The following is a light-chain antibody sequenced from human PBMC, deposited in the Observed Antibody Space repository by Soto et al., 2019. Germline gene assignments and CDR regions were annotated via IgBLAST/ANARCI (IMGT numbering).Light chain of an antibody. Sequence: QSALTQPASVSGSPGQSITISCTGTSSDVGGYNYVSWYQQHPVKAPKLMIYDVSNRPSGVSNRFSGSKSGNTASLTISGLQDEDAADYYCSSYTSSSTLYGFGTGTKLTVL. CDR2: DVS. CDR3: SSYTSSSTLYG. J-gene: IGLJ1*01. V-gene: IGLV2-14*01. CDR1: SSDVGGYNY.